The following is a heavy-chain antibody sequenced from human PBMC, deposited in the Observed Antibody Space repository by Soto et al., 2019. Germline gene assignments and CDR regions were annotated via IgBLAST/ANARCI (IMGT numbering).Heavy chain of an antibody. J-gene: IGHJ5*02. CDR2: IYYSGST. CDR1: GGSISSYY. D-gene: IGHD6-13*01. V-gene: IGHV4-59*08. Sequence: SETLSLTCTVSGGSISSYYWSWIRQPPGKGLEWIGYIYYSGSTNYNPSLKSRVTISVDTSKNHFSLKLSFVTAADTAVYYCARSDSSSWFAFWFDPWGQGTLVTVS. CDR3: ARSDSSSWFAFWFDP.